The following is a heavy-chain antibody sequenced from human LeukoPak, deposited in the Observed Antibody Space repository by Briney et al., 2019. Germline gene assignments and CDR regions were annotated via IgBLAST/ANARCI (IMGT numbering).Heavy chain of an antibody. CDR2: ISAYNGNT. CDR1: GYTFTSYG. CDR3: ASDRLNLKWFDP. D-gene: IGHD2-8*01. Sequence: ASVKVSCKASGYTFTSYGISWVRQAPGQGLEWMGWISAYNGNTNYAQKLQGRVTMTTDTSTRTAYMEMRSLRSDDTAVYYCASDRLNLKWFDPWGQGTLVTVSS. V-gene: IGHV1-18*01. J-gene: IGHJ5*02.